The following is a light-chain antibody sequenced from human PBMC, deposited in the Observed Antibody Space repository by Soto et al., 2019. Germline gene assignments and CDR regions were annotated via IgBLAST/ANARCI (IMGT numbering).Light chain of an antibody. V-gene: IGKV3-20*01. CDR3: QQYGNSPLYT. CDR2: GAS. Sequence: EIVLTQSPGTQSLSPGERATLSCRASQSVSSSSLAWYQQKPGQAPRLLIYGASSRATGIPDRFSGSGSGTDFTLTVSRLEPEDFAVYYRQQYGNSPLYTFGQGTKLEI. J-gene: IGKJ2*01. CDR1: QSVSSSS.